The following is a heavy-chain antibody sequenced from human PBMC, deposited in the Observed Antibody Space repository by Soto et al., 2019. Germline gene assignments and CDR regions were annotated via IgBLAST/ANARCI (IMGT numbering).Heavy chain of an antibody. J-gene: IGHJ4*02. CDR2: ISGSGGNT. CDR1: GFIFSSYA. V-gene: IGHV3-23*01. Sequence: EVQLLESGGGLVQPGGSLRLSCAASGFIFSSYAMSWVRQAPGKGLEWVSAISGSGGNTYYADSVKGRFTISRDNSKNTLYLQMNSLRAEDTAVYHCARENQGRGSDYWGQGTLGTVSS. CDR3: ARENQGRGSDY.